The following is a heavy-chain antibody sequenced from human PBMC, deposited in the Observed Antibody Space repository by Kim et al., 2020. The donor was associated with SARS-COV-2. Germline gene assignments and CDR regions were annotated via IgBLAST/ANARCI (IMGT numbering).Heavy chain of an antibody. D-gene: IGHD6-13*01. V-gene: IGHV3-11*04. Sequence: VKGRYTMSRDNAKHSLYLQMNSLRAEDTAVYYCARDGIAAAGKYYYYGMDVWGQGTTVTVSS. CDR3: ARDGIAAAGKYYYYGMDV. J-gene: IGHJ6*02.